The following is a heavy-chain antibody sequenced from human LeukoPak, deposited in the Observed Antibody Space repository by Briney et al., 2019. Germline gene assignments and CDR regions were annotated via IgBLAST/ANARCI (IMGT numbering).Heavy chain of an antibody. Sequence: GGSLRLSCAASGFTFSNAWMSWVRQAPGKGLEWVGRIKSKTEGGTKDCAATVKGRFTVSRDDSKNTLHLQMNSLENEDTALYYGSVVRLERVATIWYDMWAQGTMVTVSS. CDR2: IKSKTEGGTK. CDR3: SVVRLERVATIWYDM. V-gene: IGHV3-15*01. J-gene: IGHJ3*02. D-gene: IGHD5-12*01. CDR1: GFTFSNAW.